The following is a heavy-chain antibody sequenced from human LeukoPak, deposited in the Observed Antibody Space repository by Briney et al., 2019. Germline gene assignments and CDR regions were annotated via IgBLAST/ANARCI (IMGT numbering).Heavy chain of an antibody. CDR1: GGSFSGYY. D-gene: IGHD2-21*02. CDR2: INHSGST. Sequence: SETLPLTCAVYGGSFSGYYWSWIRQPPGKGLEWIGEINHSGSTNYNPSLKSRVTISVDTSKNQFSLKLSSVTAADTAVYYCARVYCGGDCYSCLDYWGQGTLVTVSS. CDR3: ARVYCGGDCYSCLDY. V-gene: IGHV4-34*01. J-gene: IGHJ4*02.